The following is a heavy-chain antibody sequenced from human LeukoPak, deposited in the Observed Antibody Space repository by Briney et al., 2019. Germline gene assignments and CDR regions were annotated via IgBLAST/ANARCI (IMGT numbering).Heavy chain of an antibody. Sequence: GGSLRLSCAASGFTFSSYAMSWVRQAPGKGLEWVSTFKTNYNQVYYAESVRGRFTISRDNSKNTLYLQMNSLRAEDTAVYYCAKDLNSTYNYDSSGYEDAFDIWGQGTMVTVSS. V-gene: IGHV3-23*05. CDR2: FKTNYNQV. D-gene: IGHD3-22*01. CDR1: GFTFSSYA. CDR3: AKDLNSTYNYDSSGYEDAFDI. J-gene: IGHJ3*02.